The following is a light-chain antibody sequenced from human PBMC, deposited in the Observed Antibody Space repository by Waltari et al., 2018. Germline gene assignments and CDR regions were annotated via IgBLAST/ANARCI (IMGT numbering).Light chain of an antibody. CDR3: CSFAGNSYV. J-gene: IGLJ1*01. CDR2: EVR. Sequence: QSALTQPASMSGSPGQSITISCTGTSTDLGTYNVVSWYQHHPGKAPKLIIYEVRKRPSGISDRFSGSMSGSTASLTISRLQAEYEAEYYCCSFAGNSYVFGTGTKVTVL. V-gene: IGLV2-23*02. CDR1: STDLGTYNV.